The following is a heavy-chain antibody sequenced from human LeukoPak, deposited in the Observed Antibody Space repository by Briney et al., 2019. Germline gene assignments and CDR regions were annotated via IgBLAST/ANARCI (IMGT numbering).Heavy chain of an antibody. D-gene: IGHD3-3*02. CDR2: ISSSSSYI. V-gene: IGHV3-21*01. CDR3: ARDGAFPTPTNYYFDY. Sequence: GGSLRLSCAASGFTFSSYSMNWVRQAPGKGLEWVSPISSSSSYIYYADSVKGRFTISRDNAKNSLYLQMNSLRAEDTAVYYCARDGAFPTPTNYYFDYWGQGTLVTVSS. J-gene: IGHJ4*02. CDR1: GFTFSSYS.